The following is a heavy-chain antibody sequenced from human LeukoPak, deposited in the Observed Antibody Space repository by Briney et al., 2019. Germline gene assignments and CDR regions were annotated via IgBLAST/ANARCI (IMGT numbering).Heavy chain of an antibody. J-gene: IGHJ4*02. CDR2: ISTSGRAT. D-gene: IGHD5/OR15-5a*01. CDR1: GFAFSTYA. CDR3: AKARGSSVYEQFDY. V-gene: IGHV3-23*01. Sequence: GGSLRLSCAASGFAFSTYAMTWVREAPEKGLQWVSTISTSGRATYYADSVEGRFTISRDNSKNTLYLQMNSLRADDTAVYYCAKARGSSVYEQFDYWGQGTQVTVSP.